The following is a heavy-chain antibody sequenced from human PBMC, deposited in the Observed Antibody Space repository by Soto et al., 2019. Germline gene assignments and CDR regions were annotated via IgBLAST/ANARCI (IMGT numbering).Heavy chain of an antibody. J-gene: IGHJ5*02. Sequence: QVQLVQSGAEVKKPGSSVKVSCKASGGTFSSYAISWVRQAPGQGLEWMGGIIPIFGTANYAQKFQGRVKITADKSTSTAYMGLSSLRSEDTAVYYCARARLTMIVEGPWGQGTLVTVSS. D-gene: IGHD3-22*01. CDR3: ARARLTMIVEGP. CDR1: GGTFSSYA. V-gene: IGHV1-69*06. CDR2: IIPIFGTA.